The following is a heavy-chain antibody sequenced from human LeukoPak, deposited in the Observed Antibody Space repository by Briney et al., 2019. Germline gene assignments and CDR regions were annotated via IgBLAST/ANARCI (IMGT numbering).Heavy chain of an antibody. CDR3: ARGRSPTLGYFDL. V-gene: IGHV3-30*02. CDR2: IRYDGSNK. D-gene: IGHD1-26*01. CDR1: GFTFSSYG. J-gene: IGHJ2*01. Sequence: GGSLRLSCAASGFTFSSYGMHWVRQAPGKGLEWVAFIRYDGSNKYYADSVKGRFTISRDNSKNTLYLQMNSLRAEDTAVYYCARGRSPTLGYFDLWGRGTLVTVSS.